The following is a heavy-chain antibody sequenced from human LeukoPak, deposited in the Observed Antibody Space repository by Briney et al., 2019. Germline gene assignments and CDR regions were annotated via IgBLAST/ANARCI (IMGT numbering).Heavy chain of an antibody. CDR3: ARDQTAYYYYYMDV. V-gene: IGHV1-18*01. D-gene: IGHD1-1*01. Sequence: ASVKVSCKASGYTFTIYGISWVRQAPGQGLEWMGWISAYNGNTNYAQKLQGRVTMTTDTSTSTAYMELRSLRSDDTAVYYCARDQTAYYYYYMDVWGKGTTVTVSS. J-gene: IGHJ6*03. CDR1: GYTFTIYG. CDR2: ISAYNGNT.